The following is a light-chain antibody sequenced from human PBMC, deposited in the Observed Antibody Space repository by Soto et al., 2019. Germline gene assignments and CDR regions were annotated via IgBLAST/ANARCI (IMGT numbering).Light chain of an antibody. CDR1: QRVGSS. V-gene: IGKV3-11*01. CDR3: QQRSNWPPKIT. CDR2: GAS. Sequence: EIMMTQSPFTLSVSPGERTTLSCRASQRVGSSLSWYQQKPGQAPRLLIYGASTRATGIPARFSGSGSGTDFTLTISSLEPEDFAVYYCQQRSNWPPKITFGQRTRLEI. J-gene: IGKJ5*01.